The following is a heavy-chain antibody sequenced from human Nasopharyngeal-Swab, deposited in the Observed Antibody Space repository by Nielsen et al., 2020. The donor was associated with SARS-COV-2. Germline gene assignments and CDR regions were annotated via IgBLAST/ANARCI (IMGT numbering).Heavy chain of an antibody. CDR3: ARVLGYCSSTSCYEPYYYGMDV. J-gene: IGHJ6*02. CDR1: GGSISSSSYY. CDR2: IYYSGST. D-gene: IGHD2-2*01. Sequence: GSLRLSCTVSGGSISSSSYYWGWIRKPPGKGLEWIGSIYYSGSTYYNPSLKSRVTISVDTSKNQFSLKLSSVTAADTAVYYCARVLGYCSSTSCYEPYYYGMDVWGQGTTVTVSS. V-gene: IGHV4-39*01.